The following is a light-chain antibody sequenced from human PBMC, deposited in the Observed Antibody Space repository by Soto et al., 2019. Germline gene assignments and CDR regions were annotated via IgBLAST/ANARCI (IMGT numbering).Light chain of an antibody. Sequence: DIVLTQSPGTLSLSPGERATLSCRASQSVSCSYFAWYQQKHGQAPRLLIYGASSSASGIPDRFIGSGSGTDVTLSISRLEPEDCAVYYCRQYGSPFADTFGQGTRLEIK. V-gene: IGKV3-20*01. CDR1: QSVSCSY. CDR2: GAS. J-gene: IGKJ5*01. CDR3: RQYGSPFADT.